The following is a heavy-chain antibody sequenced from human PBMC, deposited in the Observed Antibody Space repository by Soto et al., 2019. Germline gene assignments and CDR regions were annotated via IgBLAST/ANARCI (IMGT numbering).Heavy chain of an antibody. CDR1: GFTVSSNY. Sequence: PGGSLRLSCAASGFTVSSNYMSWVRQAPGKGLEWVSVIYSGGSTYYADSVKGRFTISRDNSKNTLYLQMNSLRAEDTAVYYCARDLSPYYDILTGTTSSGYFDYWGQGTLVTVSS. CDR2: IYSGGST. CDR3: ARDLSPYYDILTGTTSSGYFDY. V-gene: IGHV3-66*01. D-gene: IGHD3-9*01. J-gene: IGHJ4*02.